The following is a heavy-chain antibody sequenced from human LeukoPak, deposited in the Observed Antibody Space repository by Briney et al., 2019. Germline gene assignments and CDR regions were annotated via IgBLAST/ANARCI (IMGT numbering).Heavy chain of an antibody. D-gene: IGHD2-2*01. V-gene: IGHV3-30*02. CDR1: GFTFSSYG. Sequence: PGGSLRLSCAASGFTFSSYGMHWVRQAPGKGLERVAFIRYDGSNKYYADSVKGRFTISRDNSKNTLYLQMNSLRAEDTAVYYCAIDVDVVVPDYFDYWGQGTLVTVSS. J-gene: IGHJ4*02. CDR2: IRYDGSNK. CDR3: AIDVDVVVPDYFDY.